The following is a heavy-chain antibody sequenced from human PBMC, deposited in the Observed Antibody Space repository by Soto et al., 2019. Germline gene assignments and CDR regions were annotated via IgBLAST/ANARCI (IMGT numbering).Heavy chain of an antibody. D-gene: IGHD6-13*01. CDR3: ARPYSSSWPDNWFDP. V-gene: IGHV4-39*01. J-gene: IGHJ5*02. CDR2: MYYNGST. Sequence: QLQLQESGPGLVKPSETLSLTGTVSGGSISSSCYYWGWIRQPPGKGLEWIGSMYYNGSTYYNPSLMSRVTISVDTSKNQFSLKLSSVTAADTAVYYCARPYSSSWPDNWFDPWGQGTLVTVSS. CDR1: GGSISSSCYY.